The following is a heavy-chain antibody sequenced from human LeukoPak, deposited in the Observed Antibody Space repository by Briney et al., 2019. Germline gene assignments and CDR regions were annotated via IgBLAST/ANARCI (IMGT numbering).Heavy chain of an antibody. Sequence: SVKVSCKASGGTFSSYAISWVRQAPGQGLEWMGGIIPIFGTANYAQKFQGRVTITADESTSTAYMELSSLRSEDTAVYYCARAKGPYYYGSGPYYFDYWGQGTLVTVSS. CDR2: IIPIFGTA. V-gene: IGHV1-69*01. J-gene: IGHJ4*02. CDR3: ARAKGPYYYGSGPYYFDY. D-gene: IGHD3-10*01. CDR1: GGTFSSYA.